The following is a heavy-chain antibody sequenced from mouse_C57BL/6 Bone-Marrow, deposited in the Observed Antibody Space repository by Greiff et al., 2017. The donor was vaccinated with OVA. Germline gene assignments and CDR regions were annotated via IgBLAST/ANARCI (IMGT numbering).Heavy chain of an antibody. CDR3: ARSIYYGSSPYY. CDR2: INPNNGGT. J-gene: IGHJ2*01. CDR1: GYTFTDYY. D-gene: IGHD1-1*01. V-gene: IGHV1-26*01. Sequence: EVQLQQSGPELVKPGASVKISCKASGYTFTDYYMNWVKQSHGKSLEWIGDINPNNGGTSYNQKFKGKATLTVDKSSSTAYMELRSLTSEDSAVYYCARSIYYGSSPYYWGQGTTLTVSS.